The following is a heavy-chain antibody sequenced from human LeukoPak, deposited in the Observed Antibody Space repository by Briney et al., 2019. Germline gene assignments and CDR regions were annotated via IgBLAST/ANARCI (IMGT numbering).Heavy chain of an antibody. CDR2: IYYSGSK. D-gene: IGHD2-15*01. CDR1: GGSISRGDYY. V-gene: IGHV4-30-4*01. Sequence: PSETLSLTCTVSGGSISRGDYYWSWIRQPPGRGLEWIGYIYYSGSKYYNLSLKRRLVISVHTSQNQFSLKLNSVPAADPAVYYCARTDTTFIKGFCLDFWGQGTLVTVSS. CDR3: ARTDTTFIKGFCLDF. J-gene: IGHJ4*02.